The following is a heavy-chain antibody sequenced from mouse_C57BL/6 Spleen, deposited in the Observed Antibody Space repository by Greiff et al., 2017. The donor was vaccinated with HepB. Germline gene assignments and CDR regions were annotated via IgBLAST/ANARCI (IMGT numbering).Heavy chain of an antibody. CDR2: IDPSDSYT. CDR3: ARDYYGSSYRKGWFAY. Sequence: QVQLQQPGAELVMPGASVKLSCKASGYTFTSYWMHWVKQRPGQGLEWIGEIDPSDSYTNYNQKFKGKSTLTVDKSSSTAYMQLSSLTSEDSAVYYCARDYYGSSYRKGWFAYRGQGTLVTVSA. J-gene: IGHJ3*01. V-gene: IGHV1-69*01. D-gene: IGHD1-1*01. CDR1: GYTFTSYW.